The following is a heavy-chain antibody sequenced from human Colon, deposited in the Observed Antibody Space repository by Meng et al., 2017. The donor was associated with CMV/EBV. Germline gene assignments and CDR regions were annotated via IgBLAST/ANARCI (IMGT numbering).Heavy chain of an antibody. V-gene: IGHV3-9*03. CDR1: GFNFDAHA. CDR3: AKGDGSYYESAFDV. CDR2: ITSSGDRM. J-gene: IGHJ3*01. Sequence: SLKISCVASGFNFDAHAMHWIRKAPGKGLEWVSAITSSGDRMAYGDSVKGRFTISRDNTKKSLFLQMNSLRTDDMALYYCAKGDGSYYESAFDVWGQGTLVTVSS. D-gene: IGHD3-10*01.